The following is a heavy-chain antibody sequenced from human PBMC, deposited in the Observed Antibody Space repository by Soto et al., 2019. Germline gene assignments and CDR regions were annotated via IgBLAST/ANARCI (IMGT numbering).Heavy chain of an antibody. CDR1: GYTFTSYY. CDR2: INPSGGGST. CDR3: ARAKDYYYGWDF. V-gene: IGHV1-46*03. Sequence: GASVKVSCKASGYTFTSYYMHWVRQAPGQGLEWMGIINPSGGGSTTYAENFQGRVTMTTDTSTSTVYMEMSSLSFEDTAVYYCARAKDYYYGWDFWGQGTTVTVSS. J-gene: IGHJ6*02.